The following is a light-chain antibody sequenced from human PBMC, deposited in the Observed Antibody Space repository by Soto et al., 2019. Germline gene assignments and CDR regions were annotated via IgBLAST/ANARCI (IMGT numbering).Light chain of an antibody. Sequence: DIQMTQSPPSLSASVGDRVTITCRASLRIRNDLGWYQHKPGKAPKRLIYAASSLQSGVPSRFSGSGSGTEFTLTISSLQPEDFATYFCLQHDSYPWTFGQGTKVDIK. CDR1: LRIRND. CDR2: AAS. J-gene: IGKJ1*01. V-gene: IGKV1-17*01. CDR3: LQHDSYPWT.